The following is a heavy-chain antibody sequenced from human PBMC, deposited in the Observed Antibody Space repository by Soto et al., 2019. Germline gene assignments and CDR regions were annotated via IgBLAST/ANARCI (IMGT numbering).Heavy chain of an antibody. D-gene: IGHD3-10*01. J-gene: IGHJ4*01. CDR1: GFTFTRYS. Sequence: GGSLRLSCAASGFTFTRYSMNWGRQAPGKGLEWVSSISSTTNYIYYGDSMKGRSTMSRDNAKNSLYLQMDSLRAEDTAVYYCARDSGYGSGNSVNHYLDYWGRGTLVTVSS. CDR2: ISSTTNYI. V-gene: IGHV3-21*06. CDR3: ARDSGYGSGNSVNHYLDY.